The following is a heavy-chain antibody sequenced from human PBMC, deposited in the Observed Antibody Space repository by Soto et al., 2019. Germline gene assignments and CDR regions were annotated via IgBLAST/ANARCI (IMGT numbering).Heavy chain of an antibody. V-gene: IGHV3-48*03. CDR2: ISSSGSTI. CDR1: GFTFSSYE. Sequence: EVQLVESGGGLVQPGGSQRLSCAASGFTFSSYEMNWVRQAPGQWLEWVSDISSSGSTIYYADSVKGRFTISRDNARNSLYLQMNSLRAEDTAVDYCARDSGNNFGFAPWGQGTLVTVSA. CDR3: ARDSGNNFGFAP. D-gene: IGHD1-1*01. J-gene: IGHJ5*02.